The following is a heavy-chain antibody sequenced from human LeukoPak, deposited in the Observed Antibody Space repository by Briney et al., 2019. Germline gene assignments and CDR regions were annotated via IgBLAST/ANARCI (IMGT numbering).Heavy chain of an antibody. V-gene: IGHV1-46*01. CDR1: GYTFTSYY. Sequence: ASVKVSCKASGYTFTSYYMHWVRQAPGQGLEWMGIVNPSSGRTTYAQKFQGRVTMTTDISTSTAYMELRTLRSDDTAVYYCARDRDRSGSQSYRGQGTLVTVSS. D-gene: IGHD1-26*01. CDR2: VNPSSGRT. CDR3: ARDRDRSGSQSY. J-gene: IGHJ4*02.